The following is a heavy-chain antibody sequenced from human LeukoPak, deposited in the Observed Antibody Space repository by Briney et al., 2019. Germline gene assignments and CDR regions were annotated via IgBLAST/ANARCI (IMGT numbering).Heavy chain of an antibody. CDR3: ARGRSPHYYYGMDV. J-gene: IGHJ6*02. D-gene: IGHD3-10*01. CDR1: GYTFTGYY. V-gene: IGHV1-18*04. Sequence: ASVKVSCKASGYTFTGYYMHWVRQAPGQGLEWMGWISAYNGNTNYAQKLQGRVTMTTDTSTSTAYMELRSLRSDDTAVYYCARGRSPHYYYGMDVWGQGTTVTVSS. CDR2: ISAYNGNT.